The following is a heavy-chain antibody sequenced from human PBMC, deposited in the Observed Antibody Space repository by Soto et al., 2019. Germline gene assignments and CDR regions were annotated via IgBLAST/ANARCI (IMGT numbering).Heavy chain of an antibody. D-gene: IGHD1-1*01. J-gene: IGHJ3*02. CDR2: ISSSGSTI. CDR1: GFTFSDYY. Sequence: GGSLRLSCAAPGFTFSDYYMSWIRQAPGKGLEWVSYISSSGSTIYYADSVKGRFTISRDNAKNSLYLQMNSLRAEDTAVYYCARRYNWNDDAFDIWGQGTMVTVSS. V-gene: IGHV3-11*01. CDR3: ARRYNWNDDAFDI.